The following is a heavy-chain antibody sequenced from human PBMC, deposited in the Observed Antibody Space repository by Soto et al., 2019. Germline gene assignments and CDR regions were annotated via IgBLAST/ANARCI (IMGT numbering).Heavy chain of an antibody. J-gene: IGHJ6*02. CDR1: GGSISSGDYY. CDR3: ARLTIVGVDRYYGMDV. Sequence: QVQLQESGPGLVKPSQTLSLTCTVSGGSISSGDYYWSWIRQPPGKGLEWIGYIYYSGSTYYNPSLKSRVTISVDTSKNQFPLKLSSVTAADTAVYYCARLTIVGVDRYYGMDVWGQGTTVTVSS. D-gene: IGHD3-3*01. CDR2: IYYSGST. V-gene: IGHV4-30-4*01.